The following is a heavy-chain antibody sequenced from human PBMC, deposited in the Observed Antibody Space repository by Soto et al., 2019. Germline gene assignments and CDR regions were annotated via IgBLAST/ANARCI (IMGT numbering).Heavy chain of an antibody. CDR3: AREVSSFGSNHFDS. J-gene: IGHJ4*02. D-gene: IGHD3-10*01. V-gene: IGHV4-59*01. Sequence: SETLSVTCSVSITSIRGYYWTWIRQPPGKGLEWIGYIYYTGTTKYNPSLKIRVTISVDTSKNQFSLRLNSVTAAATAVYYCAREVSSFGSNHFDSWGQGALVTVSS. CDR2: IYYTGTT. CDR1: ITSIRGYY.